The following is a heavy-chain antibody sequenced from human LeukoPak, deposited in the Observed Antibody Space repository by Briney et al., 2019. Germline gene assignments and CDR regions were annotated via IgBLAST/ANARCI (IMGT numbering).Heavy chain of an antibody. CDR3: ARDGDGYSGYDFYYYYGMDV. Sequence: GGSLRLSCAASGFTFSSYWMSWVRQAPGKGLEWVANIKQDGSEKYYVDSVKGRFTISRDNAKNSLYLQMNSLRAEDTAVYYCARDGDGYSGYDFYYYYGMDVWGQGTTVTVSS. V-gene: IGHV3-7*01. CDR1: GFTFSSYW. J-gene: IGHJ6*02. D-gene: IGHD5-12*01. CDR2: IKQDGSEK.